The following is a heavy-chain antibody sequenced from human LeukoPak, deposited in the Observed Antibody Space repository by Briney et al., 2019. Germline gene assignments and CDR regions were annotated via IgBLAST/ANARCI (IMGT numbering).Heavy chain of an antibody. J-gene: IGHJ5*02. CDR1: GYTFTGYY. D-gene: IGHD2-15*01. V-gene: IGHV1-2*06. CDR2: INPNSGGT. Sequence: ASVKVSCKASGYTFTGYYMHWVRQAPGQGLEWMGRINPNSGGTNYAQKFQGRVTMTRDTSISTAYMELSGLRSDDTAMYYCARVGCSGGSCAYYWFDPWGQGTLVTVSS. CDR3: ARVGCSGGSCAYYWFDP.